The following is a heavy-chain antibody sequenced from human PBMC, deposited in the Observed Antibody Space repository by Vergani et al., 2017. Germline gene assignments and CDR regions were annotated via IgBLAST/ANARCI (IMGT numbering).Heavy chain of an antibody. D-gene: IGHD1-1*01. J-gene: IGHJ4*02. V-gene: IGHV1-18*01. CDR3: ARVSVMGNWNPRNYYFDY. Sequence: QVQLVQSGAEVKKPGASVKVSCKASGYTFTSYGISWVRQAPGQGLEWMGWISAYNGNTNYAQKLKGRVTMTTDTSTSTAYMELRSLRSDDTAVYYCARVSVMGNWNPRNYYFDYWGQGTLVTVSS. CDR1: GYTFTSYG. CDR2: ISAYNGNT.